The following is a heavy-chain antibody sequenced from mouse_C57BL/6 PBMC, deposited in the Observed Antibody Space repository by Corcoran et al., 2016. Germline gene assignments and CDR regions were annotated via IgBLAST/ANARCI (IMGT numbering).Heavy chain of an antibody. CDR1: GYTFTTYG. D-gene: IGHD2-4*01. CDR2: INTYSGVP. V-gene: IGHV9-3*01. Sequence: QIQLVQSGPELKKPGETVKISCKASGYTFTTYGMSWVKQAPGKGLKWMGWINTYSGVPTYADDFKGRFAFSLETSASTAYLQINNLKNEDTATYFCARSYDYDDGYYYAMDYWGQGTSVTVSS. CDR3: ARSYDYDDGYYYAMDY. J-gene: IGHJ4*01.